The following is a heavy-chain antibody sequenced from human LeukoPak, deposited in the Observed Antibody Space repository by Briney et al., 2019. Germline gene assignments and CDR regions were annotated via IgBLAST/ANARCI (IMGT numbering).Heavy chain of an antibody. CDR1: GGSISSYY. J-gene: IGHJ5*02. CDR3: ARDSSSGLGFDP. D-gene: IGHD3-10*01. Sequence: SETLSLTCTVSGGSISSYYWSWIRQPPGKGLEWIGYIYYSGSTNYNPSLESRVTISVDTSKNQFSLKLSSVTAADTAVYYCARDSSSGLGFDPWGQGTLVTVSS. CDR2: IYYSGST. V-gene: IGHV4-59*01.